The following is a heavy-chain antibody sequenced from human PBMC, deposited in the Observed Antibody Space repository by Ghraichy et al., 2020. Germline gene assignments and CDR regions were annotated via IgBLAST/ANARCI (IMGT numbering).Heavy chain of an antibody. CDR2: IKEDGSDK. CDR3: ARRLVVPGASGWGYGMAV. Sequence: GGSLRLSCAVSGFTFSSYWMSWVRQVPGKGLEWVASIKEDGSDKSYVDSLRGRFTISRDNAKNSLYLQMSSLRAEDTAVYYCARRLVVPGASGWGYGMAVWGQGTTVTVSS. CDR1: GFTFSSYW. D-gene: IGHD2-2*01. V-gene: IGHV3-7*01. J-gene: IGHJ6*02.